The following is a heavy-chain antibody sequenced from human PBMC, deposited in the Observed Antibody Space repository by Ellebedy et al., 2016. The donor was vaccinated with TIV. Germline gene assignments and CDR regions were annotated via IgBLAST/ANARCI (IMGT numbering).Heavy chain of an antibody. Sequence: MPSETLSLTCAVSGGSINNYYWSWIRQSPGKGLEWMAYIFYSGTTSYNPSLQSRLTITEDTSQNQFSLNLSSVTAADTAVYYCARVGRGQRGDAFDIWGQGTMVTVSS. CDR2: IFYSGTT. V-gene: IGHV4-59*12. D-gene: IGHD3-10*01. CDR3: ARVGRGQRGDAFDI. CDR1: GGSINNYY. J-gene: IGHJ3*02.